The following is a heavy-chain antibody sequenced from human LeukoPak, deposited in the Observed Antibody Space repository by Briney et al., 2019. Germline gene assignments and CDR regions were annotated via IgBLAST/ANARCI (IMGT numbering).Heavy chain of an antibody. J-gene: IGHJ4*02. Sequence: GGSLRLSCTASGFSFSGHWMHWARQLPGKGLVWVSRISPTGSTTSYADSVKGRFTVSRDNAKNTLYLQVNNLRAEDTAVYYCARGPNSNWSGLDFWGQGTLLTVAS. CDR2: ISPTGSTT. D-gene: IGHD6-6*01. CDR3: ARGPNSNWSGLDF. CDR1: GFSFSGHW. V-gene: IGHV3-74*01.